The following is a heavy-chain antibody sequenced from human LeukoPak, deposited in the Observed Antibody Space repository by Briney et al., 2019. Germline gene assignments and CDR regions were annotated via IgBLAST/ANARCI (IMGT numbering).Heavy chain of an antibody. V-gene: IGHV3-23*01. CDR3: AKVKTLTPYGDY. D-gene: IGHD4-23*01. J-gene: IGHJ4*02. CDR2: ISGSGGST. CDR1: GFTFSSYA. Sequence: PGGALRLSCAASGFTFSSYAMSWVRQAPGKGLEWVSAISGSGGSTYYADSVKGRFTISRDNSKNTLYLQMNSLRAEDTAVYYCAKVKTLTPYGDYWGQGTLVTVSS.